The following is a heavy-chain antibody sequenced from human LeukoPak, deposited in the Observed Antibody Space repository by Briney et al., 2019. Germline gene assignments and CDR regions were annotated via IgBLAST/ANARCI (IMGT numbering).Heavy chain of an antibody. Sequence: GGSLRLSCAASGFTFSSYAISWVRQAPGKGLEWVSAISGSGGSTYYADSVKGRFTISRDNSKNTLYLQMNSLRAEDTAVYYCAKAVYDSSGYLYWGQGTLVTVSS. J-gene: IGHJ4*02. CDR2: ISGSGGST. D-gene: IGHD3-22*01. V-gene: IGHV3-23*01. CDR3: AKAVYDSSGYLY. CDR1: GFTFSSYA.